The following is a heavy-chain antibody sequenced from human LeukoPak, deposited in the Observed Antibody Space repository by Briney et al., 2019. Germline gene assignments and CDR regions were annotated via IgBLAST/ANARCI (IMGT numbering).Heavy chain of an antibody. J-gene: IGHJ6*02. CDR1: GGSVSSGSYY. CDR3: ARGTPPVWDSSGYYHYYYYYGMDV. D-gene: IGHD3-22*01. CDR2: IYYSGST. Sequence: SETLSLTCIVSGGSVSSGSYYWSWIRQPPGKGLEWIGYIYYSGSTNYNPSLKSRVTISVDTSKNQFSLKLSSVTAADTAVYYCARGTPPVWDSSGYYHYYYYYGMDVWGQGTTVTVSS. V-gene: IGHV4-61*01.